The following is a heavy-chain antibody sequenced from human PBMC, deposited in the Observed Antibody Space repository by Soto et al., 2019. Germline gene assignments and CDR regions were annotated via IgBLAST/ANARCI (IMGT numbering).Heavy chain of an antibody. CDR3: AKDRYLDHDSRGYLFDN. D-gene: IGHD3-22*01. Sequence: EVQLLESGGDLIQPGGSLRLSCAASGFTFNIYAMTWVRQPPGKGLEWVSAISRYGDITYYADSVEGRFSISRDNSKNTLYLQMNSLRAEDTAVYYCAKDRYLDHDSRGYLFDNWGQGTLVTVSS. CDR1: GFTFNIYA. V-gene: IGHV3-23*01. CDR2: ISRYGDIT. J-gene: IGHJ4*02.